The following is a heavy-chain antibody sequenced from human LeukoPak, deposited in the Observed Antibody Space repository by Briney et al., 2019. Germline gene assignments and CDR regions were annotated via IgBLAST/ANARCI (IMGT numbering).Heavy chain of an antibody. CDR2: ISGSGGST. Sequence: GGSLRLSCAASGFTFSGYVMTWVRQAPGKGLEWVSAISGSGGSTYYADSVKGRFTISRDNSKNTLYLQMNSLRAEDTAVYYCAKEGYCSSTSCHHDAFDIWGQGTMVTVSS. J-gene: IGHJ3*02. V-gene: IGHV3-23*01. D-gene: IGHD2-2*01. CDR3: AKEGYCSSTSCHHDAFDI. CDR1: GFTFSGYV.